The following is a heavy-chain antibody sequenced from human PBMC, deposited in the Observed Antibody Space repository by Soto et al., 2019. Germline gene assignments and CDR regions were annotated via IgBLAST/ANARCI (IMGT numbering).Heavy chain of an antibody. D-gene: IGHD6-19*01. J-gene: IGHJ6*03. CDR1: GGSISSYY. Sequence: NPSETLSLTCTVSGGSISSYYWSWIRQPPGKGLEWIGYIYYSGSTNYNPSLKSRVTISVDTSKNQFSLKLSSVTAADTAVYYCARDRSSGPPPNYYYYYMDVWGKGTTVTVSS. CDR3: ARDRSSGPPPNYYYYYMDV. V-gene: IGHV4-59*01. CDR2: IYYSGST.